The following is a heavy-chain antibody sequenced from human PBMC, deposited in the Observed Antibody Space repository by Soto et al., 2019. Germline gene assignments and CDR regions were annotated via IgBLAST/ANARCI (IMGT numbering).Heavy chain of an antibody. D-gene: IGHD2-2*01. CDR3: AKGGGRYQLLSLYYFDY. J-gene: IGHJ4*02. Sequence: QPWVSLRRSCAASGFTFGSNPMSCVRQPPGKGLEWVSAISGSGGTTYYADSVKGRFTISRDNSKNTLYLQMKSLRAEDTAVYYCAKGGGRYQLLSLYYFDYWGQGTLVTVSS. CDR1: GFTFGSNP. CDR2: ISGSGGTT. V-gene: IGHV3-23*01.